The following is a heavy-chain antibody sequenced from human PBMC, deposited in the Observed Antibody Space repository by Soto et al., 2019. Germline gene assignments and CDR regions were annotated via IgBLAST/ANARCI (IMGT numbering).Heavy chain of an antibody. CDR3: VKNYRSDGPGWFDP. Sequence: SETLSLTCIVSGGSVRGSHWSWIRQSAAKGLEWIGRIYASGTTNYNPCLKSRVTMSVDTSRNQFSLNVKSVTAADAALYYCVKNYRSDGPGWFDPWGQG. D-gene: IGHD3-16*02. V-gene: IGHV4-4*07. J-gene: IGHJ5*02. CDR1: GGSVRGSH. CDR2: IYASGTT.